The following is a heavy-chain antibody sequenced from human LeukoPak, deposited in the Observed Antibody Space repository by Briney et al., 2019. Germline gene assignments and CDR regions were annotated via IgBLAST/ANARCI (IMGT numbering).Heavy chain of an antibody. V-gene: IGHV1-18*01. Sequence: SVNLSCKASGYTFTSFGISWVRQAPGQGLEWMGWISAYNGNTNYAQKLQGRVTMTTDTSTSTAYMELRSLRSDDTAVYYCAVVVANNWFDPWGQGTLVTVSS. D-gene: IGHD2-15*01. CDR3: AVVVANNWFDP. J-gene: IGHJ5*02. CDR1: GYTFTSFG. CDR2: ISAYNGNT.